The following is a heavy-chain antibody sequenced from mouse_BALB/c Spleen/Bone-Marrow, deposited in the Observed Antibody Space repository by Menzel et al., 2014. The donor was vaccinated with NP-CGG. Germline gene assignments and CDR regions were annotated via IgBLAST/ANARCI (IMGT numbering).Heavy chain of an antibody. CDR2: INPDSKTI. CDR1: GFDFSRYW. Sequence: EVKLVESGGGLVQPGGSLKLSCAASGFDFSRYWMSWVRQAPGKGLEWIGEINPDSKTINYSPSLKDKFIISRDNAKNTLYLQMNKVRSEDTALYYCARLGYYGGFAYWGQGTLFTVSA. D-gene: IGHD2-3*01. J-gene: IGHJ3*01. V-gene: IGHV4-1*02. CDR3: ARLGYYGGFAY.